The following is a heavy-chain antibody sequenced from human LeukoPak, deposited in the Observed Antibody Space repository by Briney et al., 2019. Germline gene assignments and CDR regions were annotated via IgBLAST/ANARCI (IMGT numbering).Heavy chain of an antibody. Sequence: GGSLRLSCAASGFTFSSYAMHWVCQAPGKGLEWVAVISYDGSNKYYADSVKGRFTISRDNSKNTLYLQMNSLRAEDTAVYYCAKGDIVVVPAAIPQYYYYYYMDVWGKGTTVTVSS. V-gene: IGHV3-30*01. D-gene: IGHD2-2*02. J-gene: IGHJ6*03. CDR3: AKGDIVVVPAAIPQYYYYYYMDV. CDR2: ISYDGSNK. CDR1: GFTFSSYA.